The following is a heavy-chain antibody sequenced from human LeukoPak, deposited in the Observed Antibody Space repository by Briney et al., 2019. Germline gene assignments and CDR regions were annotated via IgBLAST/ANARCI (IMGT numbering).Heavy chain of an antibody. V-gene: IGHV4-39*01. J-gene: IGHJ4*02. CDR2: IYYSGST. CDR3: AGLGELLSNFDY. D-gene: IGHD1-26*01. CDR1: GGSISSSSYY. Sequence: SETLSLTCTVSGGSISSSSYYWGWIRQPPGKGMEWIGSIYYSGSTYYNPSLKSRVTISVDTSKNQFSLKLSSVTAADTAVYYCAGLGELLSNFDYWGQGTLVTVSS.